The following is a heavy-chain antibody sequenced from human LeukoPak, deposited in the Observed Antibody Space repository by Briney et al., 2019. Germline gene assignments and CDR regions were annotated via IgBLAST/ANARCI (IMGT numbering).Heavy chain of an antibody. D-gene: IGHD3-22*01. Sequence: GGSLRLSCAASGFTVSSNYMSWVRQAPGKGLEWVSVIYSGGSTYYADSVKGRFTISRDNAKNSLYLQMNSLRAEDTAVYYCVRAPYYYDSSGYPHYYFDYWGQGTLVTVSS. CDR2: IYSGGST. CDR1: GFTVSSNY. V-gene: IGHV3-53*01. CDR3: VRAPYYYDSSGYPHYYFDY. J-gene: IGHJ4*02.